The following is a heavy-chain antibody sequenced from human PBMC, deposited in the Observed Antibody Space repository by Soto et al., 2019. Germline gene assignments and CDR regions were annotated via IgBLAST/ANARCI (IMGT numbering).Heavy chain of an antibody. CDR1: GYTFTSYG. Sequence: ASVKVSCKASGYTFTSYGISWVRQAPGQGLEWMGWISAYNGNTNYAQKLQGRVTTTTDTSTSTAYMELRSLRSDDTAVYYCARAPYYYDSSGYRPCDYWGQGTLVTVSS. D-gene: IGHD3-22*01. V-gene: IGHV1-18*04. CDR2: ISAYNGNT. CDR3: ARAPYYYDSSGYRPCDY. J-gene: IGHJ4*02.